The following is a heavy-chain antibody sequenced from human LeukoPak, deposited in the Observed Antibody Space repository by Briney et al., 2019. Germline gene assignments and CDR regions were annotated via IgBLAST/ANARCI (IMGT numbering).Heavy chain of an antibody. D-gene: IGHD1-26*01. J-gene: IGHJ4*02. CDR3: ARGEWEPPTYYFDN. CDR1: GFIFSSYW. V-gene: IGHV3-48*04. CDR2: ISSSGSTI. Sequence: GGSLRLSCAASGFIFSSYWMSWVRQAPGKGLEWVSYISSSGSTIYYADSVKGRFTISRDNAKKSLYLQMNSLRAEDTAVYYCARGEWEPPTYYFDNWGQGTLVTVSS.